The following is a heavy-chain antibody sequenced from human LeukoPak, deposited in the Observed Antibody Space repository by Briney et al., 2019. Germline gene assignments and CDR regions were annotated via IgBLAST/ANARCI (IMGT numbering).Heavy chain of an antibody. D-gene: IGHD3-22*01. V-gene: IGHV3-21*01. Sequence: GGSLRLSCAASGFTFGAYTINWVRQAPGKGLEWVSCIFSRSESILYADSVKGRFTISRDNAKNSLYLQMDSLRVEDTAVYYCARDFFHSSDSRPFDYWGQETLVTVSS. J-gene: IGHJ4*02. CDR3: ARDFFHSSDSRPFDY. CDR1: GFTFGAYT. CDR2: IFSRSESI.